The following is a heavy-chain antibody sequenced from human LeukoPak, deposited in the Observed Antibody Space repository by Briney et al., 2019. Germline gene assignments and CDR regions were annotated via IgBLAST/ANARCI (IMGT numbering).Heavy chain of an antibody. J-gene: IGHJ4*02. CDR3: ARQKLNDGTGTTKTLGSYYFDY. CDR1: GYIFTNYW. D-gene: IGHD1-1*01. CDR2: VYPGDSDA. Sequence: GESLKISCQGPGYIFTNYWIAWVRQMPGKGLEFMGIVYPGDSDARYSPSFQGQVTISADKSISTAYLQWSSLKASDTAMYYCARQKLNDGTGTTKTLGSYYFDYWGQGTLVTVST. V-gene: IGHV5-51*01.